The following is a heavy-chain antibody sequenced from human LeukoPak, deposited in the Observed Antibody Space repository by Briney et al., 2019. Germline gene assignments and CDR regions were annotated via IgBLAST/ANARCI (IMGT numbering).Heavy chain of an antibody. CDR3: AVYAANTYFFDY. D-gene: IGHD2-15*01. J-gene: IGHJ4*02. CDR1: GYSISSGYY. CDR2: IFHSGSI. V-gene: IGHV4-38-2*01. Sequence: SETLSLTCAVSGYSISSGYYWGWIRQPPGKGLEWIASIFHSGSIYYNPSLKSRVTLSVDTSKNQVSLKLSSVTAADTAVYYCAVYAANTYFFDYWGQGTLVTVSS.